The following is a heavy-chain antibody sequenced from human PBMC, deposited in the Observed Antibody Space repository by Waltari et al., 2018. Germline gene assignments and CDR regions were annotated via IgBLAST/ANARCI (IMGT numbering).Heavy chain of an antibody. J-gene: IGHJ4*02. CDR2: IKQDGSEK. D-gene: IGHD7-27*01. CDR1: GFPFSTYW. Sequence: EVQLVESGGGLVQPGGSLRLSLAASGFPFSTYWRAWVARAPGKGLEWVANIKQDGSEKYYVDSVKGRFTISRDNAKNSLYLQMNSLRAEDTAVYYCARGNWGHAFYFDYWGQGTLVTVSS. V-gene: IGHV3-7*01. CDR3: ARGNWGHAFYFDY.